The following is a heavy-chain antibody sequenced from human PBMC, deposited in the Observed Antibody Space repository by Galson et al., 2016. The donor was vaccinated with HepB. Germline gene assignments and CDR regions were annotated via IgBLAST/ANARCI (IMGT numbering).Heavy chain of an antibody. J-gene: IGHJ6*02. CDR1: GDTFNNFW. V-gene: IGHV5-51*01. CDR2: IYPGDSDS. CDR3: ARHSPLFCTSSKGYFYYPMDA. D-gene: IGHD6-6*01. Sequence: QSGADVKKPGESLKISCKGSGDTFNNFWLAWVRQMPGKGLEWLGIIYPGDSDSRYSPSFQGQVTLSADKSTSTAFLQWSSLKVSDTATYYCARHSPLFCTSSKGYFYYPMDAWGQGTTVIVSS.